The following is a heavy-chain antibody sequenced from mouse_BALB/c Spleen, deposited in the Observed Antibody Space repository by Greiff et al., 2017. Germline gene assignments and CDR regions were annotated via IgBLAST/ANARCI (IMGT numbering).Heavy chain of an antibody. Sequence: QVQLKQPGAELVRPGASVKLSCKASGYTFTSYWINWVKQRPGQGLEWIGNIYPSDSYTNYNQKFKDKATLTVDKSSSTAYMQLSSPTSEDSAVYYCALYGSSPYWYFDVWGAGTTVTVSS. J-gene: IGHJ1*01. CDR2: IYPSDSYT. V-gene: IGHV1-69*02. D-gene: IGHD1-1*01. CDR1: GYTFTSYW. CDR3: ALYGSSPYWYFDV.